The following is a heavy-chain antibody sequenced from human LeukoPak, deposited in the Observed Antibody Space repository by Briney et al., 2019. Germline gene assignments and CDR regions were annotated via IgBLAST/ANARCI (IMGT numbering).Heavy chain of an antibody. D-gene: IGHD2-2*01. CDR3: ARASPSSTSCYAV. V-gene: IGHV3-21*01. CDR2: ISSSSYI. Sequence: GGSLRLSCAASGFTFSSYSMNWVRQAPGKGLEWVSSISSSSYIYYADSVKGRFTISRDNAKNSLYLQMNSLRAEDTAVYYCARASPSSTSCYAVWGQGTLVTVSS. CDR1: GFTFSSYS. J-gene: IGHJ4*02.